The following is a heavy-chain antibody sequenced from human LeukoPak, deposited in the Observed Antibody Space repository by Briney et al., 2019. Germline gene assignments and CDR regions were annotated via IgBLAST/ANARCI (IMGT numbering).Heavy chain of an antibody. CDR3: ARTRTVTTTLIGY. CDR2: INPNSGGT. CDR1: GYTFTSYG. V-gene: IGHV1-2*02. J-gene: IGHJ4*02. D-gene: IGHD4-11*01. Sequence: ASVKVSCKASGYTFTSYGISWVRQAPGQGLEWMGWINPNSGGTNYAQKFQGRVTMTRDTSISTAYMELSRLRSDDTAVYYCARTRTVTTTLIGYWGQGTLVTVSS.